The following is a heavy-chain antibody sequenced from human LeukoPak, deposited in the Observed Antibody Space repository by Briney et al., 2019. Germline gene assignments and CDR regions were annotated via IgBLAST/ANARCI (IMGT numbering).Heavy chain of an antibody. CDR1: GFTFSIYA. D-gene: IGHD2-15*01. CDR2: ITGRGGST. J-gene: IGHJ6*02. V-gene: IGHV3-23*01. Sequence: GGSLRLSCAASGFTFSIYAMRWVRQAPGKGLEWVSAITGRGGSTYNADSLKGRFTISRDNSRNTMYLQMNSLRADDTAVYDCAKSEHVVVVAGSVVMFYGMDVWGQGTTVTVSS. CDR3: AKSEHVVVVAGSVVMFYGMDV.